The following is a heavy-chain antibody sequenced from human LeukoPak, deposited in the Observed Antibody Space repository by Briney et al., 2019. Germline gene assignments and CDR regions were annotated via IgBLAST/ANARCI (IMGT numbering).Heavy chain of an antibody. J-gene: IGHJ4*02. CDR3: ARVANDYSNYYFDY. D-gene: IGHD4-11*01. CDR1: GGSISSYY. Sequence: PSETLSLTCTVSGGSISSYYWSWIRQPPGKGLEWIGYIYYSGSTNYNPSLKSRVTISVDTSKNQFSLKLSSVTAADTAVYYCARVANDYSNYYFDYWGQGTLVTVSS. V-gene: IGHV4-59*01. CDR2: IYYSGST.